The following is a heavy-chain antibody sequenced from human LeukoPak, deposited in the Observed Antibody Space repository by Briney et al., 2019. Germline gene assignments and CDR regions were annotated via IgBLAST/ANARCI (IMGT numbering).Heavy chain of an antibody. CDR3: ARVLGRPYYYYMDV. CDR1: GGTFSSYA. CDR2: IIPIFGTA. Sequence: SVKVSCKAFGGTFSSYAISWVRQAPGQGLEWMGGIIPIFGTANYAQKFQGRVTITTDESTSTAYMELSSLRSEDTAVYYCARVLGRPYYYYMDVWGKGTTVTVSS. V-gene: IGHV1-69*05. J-gene: IGHJ6*03.